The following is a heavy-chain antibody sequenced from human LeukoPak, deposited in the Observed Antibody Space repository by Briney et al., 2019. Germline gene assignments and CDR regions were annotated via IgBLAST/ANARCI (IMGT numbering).Heavy chain of an antibody. J-gene: IGHJ6*03. CDR1: GFTFSDYY. CDR2: ISGRSSTI. CDR3: ARDHGSSWRSSSHSNMDV. D-gene: IGHD6-13*01. V-gene: IGHV3-11*01. Sequence: GGSLRLSCAASGFTFSDYYMNWIRQAPGKGLEWVAYISGRSSTIFYADSVKDRFTISRDNGKNSLYLQMSGLRAEDTAVYYCARDHGSSWRSSSHSNMDVWGKGTTVTVSS.